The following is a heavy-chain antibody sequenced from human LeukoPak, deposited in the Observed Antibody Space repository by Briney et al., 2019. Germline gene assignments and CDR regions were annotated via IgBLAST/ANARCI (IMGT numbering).Heavy chain of an antibody. V-gene: IGHV4-39*01. CDR3: ARKPIINNAWYYFDY. D-gene: IGHD1/OR15-1a*01. CDR1: GGSISSSNYY. CDR2: IYYSGST. J-gene: IGHJ4*02. Sequence: SETLSLTCTVSGGSISSSNYYWGWIRQPPGKGLEWIGSIYYSGSTYYNPSLKSRVTISVDTSKNQFSLKLSSVTAADTAVYYCARKPIINNAWYYFDYWGQGTLVTVSS.